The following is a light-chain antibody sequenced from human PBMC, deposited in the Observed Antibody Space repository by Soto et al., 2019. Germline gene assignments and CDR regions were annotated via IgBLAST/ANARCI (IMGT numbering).Light chain of an antibody. CDR1: QSVSSN. J-gene: IGKJ4*01. CDR3: LQYDNWPLT. Sequence: EIVLTQSPATLSVSPGERATLSCRASQSVSSNLAWYQQKPGQAPRLLIFGASTRATGIPVRVSGSGSGTEFTLTIASLQSEDFAVYYCLQYDNWPLTFGGGTKVEIK. CDR2: GAS. V-gene: IGKV3-15*01.